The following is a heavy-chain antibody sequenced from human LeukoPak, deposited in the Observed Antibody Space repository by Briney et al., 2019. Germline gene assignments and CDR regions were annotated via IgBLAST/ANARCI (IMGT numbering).Heavy chain of an antibody. D-gene: IGHD3-16*01. J-gene: IGHJ1*01. V-gene: IGHV3-21*04. CDR1: GFTFSNYE. Sequence: GGSLRLSCAASGFTFSNYEMNWVRQAPGEGLEWVSSISSSSSYIYYADSVKGRFTISRDNAKNSLYLQMNSLRAEDTAVYFCAKDDAWGRYQDWGQGTLVTVSS. CDR3: AKDDAWGRYQD. CDR2: ISSSSSYI.